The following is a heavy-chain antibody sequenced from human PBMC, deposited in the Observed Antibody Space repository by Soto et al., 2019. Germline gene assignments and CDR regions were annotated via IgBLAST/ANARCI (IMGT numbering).Heavy chain of an antibody. V-gene: IGHV3-20*04. CDR3: ARVGITMVRGGPPDYYYYYGMDV. CDR2: INWNGGST. Sequence: EVQLVESGGGVVRPGGSLRLSCAASGFTFDDYGMSWVRQAPGKGLEWVSGINWNGGSTGYADSVKGRFTISRDNAKNSLYLQMNSLRAEDTALYYCARVGITMVRGGPPDYYYYYGMDVCGQGTTGTVAS. D-gene: IGHD3-10*01. CDR1: GFTFDDYG. J-gene: IGHJ6*02.